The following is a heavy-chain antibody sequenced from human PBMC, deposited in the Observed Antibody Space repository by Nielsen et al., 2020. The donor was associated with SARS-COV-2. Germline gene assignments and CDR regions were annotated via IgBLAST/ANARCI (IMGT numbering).Heavy chain of an antibody. D-gene: IGHD6-13*01. V-gene: IGHV3-48*02. J-gene: IGHJ6*02. CDR2: ISSSSSTI. CDR1: GFTFSSYS. CDR3: ATIAAAGTTYYYYGMDV. Sequence: GESLKISCAASGFTFSSYSMNWVRQAPGKGLEWVSYISSSSSTIYYADSVKGRLTISRDNAKNSLYLQMNSLRDEDTAVYYCATIAAAGTTYYYYGMDVWGQGTTVTVSS.